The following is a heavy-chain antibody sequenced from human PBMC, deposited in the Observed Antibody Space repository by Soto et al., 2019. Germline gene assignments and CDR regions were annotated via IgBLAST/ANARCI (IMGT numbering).Heavy chain of an antibody. Sequence: LRLSCAASGFTFSSYWMHWVRQAPGKGLVWVSRINSDGSSTSYADSVKGRFTISRDNAKNTLYLQMNSLRAEDTAVYYCASGYYDSSGYYSDAFDIWGQGTMVNVSS. D-gene: IGHD3-22*01. V-gene: IGHV3-74*01. J-gene: IGHJ3*02. CDR3: ASGYYDSSGYYSDAFDI. CDR1: GFTFSSYW. CDR2: INSDGSST.